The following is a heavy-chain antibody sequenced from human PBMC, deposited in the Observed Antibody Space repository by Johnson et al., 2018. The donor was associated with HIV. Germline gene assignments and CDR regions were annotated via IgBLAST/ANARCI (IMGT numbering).Heavy chain of an antibody. CDR1: GFTFSSYG. V-gene: IGHV3-30*03. J-gene: IGHJ3*02. CDR3: ARDRLYSSGGYGTEAVDM. Sequence: QVQLLESGGGVVQPGRSLRLSCAASGFTFSSYGMHWVRQAPGKGLDWVAVISYDGSNKYYADSVKGRFTISRDNSKNTLYLQMNSLRAEDTAVYYCARDRLYSSGGYGTEAVDMWGQGTRVIVSS. CDR2: ISYDGSNK. D-gene: IGHD6-19*01.